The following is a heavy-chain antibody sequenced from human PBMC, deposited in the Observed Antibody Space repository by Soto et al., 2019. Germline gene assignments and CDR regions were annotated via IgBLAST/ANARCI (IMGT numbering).Heavy chain of an antibody. CDR1: GFTFSSYP. Sequence: LRLSCSAPGFTFSSYPMLCVRQAPVNWLAVFANINQDGSEKYYVDSVNGLFTISIDNAKNXXYLQMNSLRAKDTAVYYCRGTAVGPVXVTQPGAFFSWXXG. J-gene: IGHJ5*01. D-gene: IGHD3-3*02. CDR3: RGTAVGPVXVTQPGAFFS. CDR2: INQDGSEK. V-gene: IGHV3-7*04.